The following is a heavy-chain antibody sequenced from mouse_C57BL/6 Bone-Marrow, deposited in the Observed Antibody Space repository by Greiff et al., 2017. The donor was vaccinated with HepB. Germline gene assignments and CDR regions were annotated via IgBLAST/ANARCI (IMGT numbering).Heavy chain of an antibody. CDR2: IWTGGGT. J-gene: IGHJ4*01. Sequence: VQLVESGPGLVAPSQSLSITCTVSGFSLTSYAISWVRQPPGKGLEWLGVIWTGGGTNYNSALKSRLSISKDNSKSQVFLKMNSLQTDDTARYYCARPPGGWPYYYAMDYWGQGTSVTVSS. CDR1: GFSLTSYA. CDR3: ARPPGGWPYYYAMDY. V-gene: IGHV2-9-1*01. D-gene: IGHD2-3*01.